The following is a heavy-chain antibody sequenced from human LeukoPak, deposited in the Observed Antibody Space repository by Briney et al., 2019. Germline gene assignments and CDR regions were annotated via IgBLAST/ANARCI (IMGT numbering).Heavy chain of an antibody. CDR1: GFTFSSYW. V-gene: IGHV3-74*01. Sequence: GGSLRLSCAASGFTFSSYWMHWVRQARAKGLVWVSRINIDGRSTTYADSVKGRFTISRDNAKNTLYLQMDSLRAEDTAVYYCATEVPGSYYFDYWGQGTLATVST. D-gene: IGHD3-10*01. CDR2: INIDGRST. J-gene: IGHJ4*02. CDR3: ATEVPGSYYFDY.